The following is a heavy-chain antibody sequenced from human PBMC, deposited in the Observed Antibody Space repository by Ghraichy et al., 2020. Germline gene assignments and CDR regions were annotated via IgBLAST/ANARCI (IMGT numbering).Heavy chain of an antibody. Sequence: ASVKVSCKASGYSFTTYAVHWVRQAPGQGLEWMGWINAGDGNTKFSHKFQDRVTITRDTSARIAYMEVSSLRSEDTAVYYCARQTYCSSASCHYYFYYMDVWGKGTTVTVSS. V-gene: IGHV1-3*01. J-gene: IGHJ6*03. CDR2: INAGDGNT. CDR1: GYSFTTYA. D-gene: IGHD2-2*01. CDR3: ARQTYCSSASCHYYFYYMDV.